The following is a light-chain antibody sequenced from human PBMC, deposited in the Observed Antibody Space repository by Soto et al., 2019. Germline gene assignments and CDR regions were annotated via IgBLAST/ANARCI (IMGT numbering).Light chain of an antibody. CDR2: GAS. CDR1: QSVRNSY. J-gene: IGKJ2*01. V-gene: IGKV3-20*01. Sequence: EILLTQSPGTLSLSPGERATLSCRASQSVRNSYLAWYQQKPGQAPRLLIYGASGRATGITDRFSGSGSGTDFTLTISRLEPEDFAGYYCQQYGSSPYTFGRGIKLEI. CDR3: QQYGSSPYT.